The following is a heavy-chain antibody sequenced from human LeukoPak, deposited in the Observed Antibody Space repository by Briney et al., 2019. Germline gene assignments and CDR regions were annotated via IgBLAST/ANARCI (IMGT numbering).Heavy chain of an antibody. V-gene: IGHV3-9*01. CDR1: GFTFDDYA. D-gene: IGHD2-15*01. CDR2: ISWNSGSI. CDR3: AQDIIDCSGGSCYHYYYGMDV. J-gene: IGHJ6*02. Sequence: GGSLRLSCAASGFTFDDYAMHWVRQAPGKGLEWVSGISWNSGSIGYADSVKGRFTISRDNAKNSLYLQMNSLRAEDTALYYCAQDIIDCSGGSCYHYYYGMDVWGQGTTVTVSS.